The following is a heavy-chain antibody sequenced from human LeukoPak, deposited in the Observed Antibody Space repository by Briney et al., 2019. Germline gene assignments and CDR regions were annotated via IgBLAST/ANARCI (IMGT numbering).Heavy chain of an antibody. CDR2: IYPGDSDT. Sequence: GESLKISCKGSGYSFTSYWIGWVRQMPGKGLEWTGIIYPGDSDTRYSPSFQGQVTISADKSISTAYLQWSSLKASDTAMYYCARLPYCSGGSCYGDAFDIWGQGTMVTVSS. J-gene: IGHJ3*02. CDR1: GYSFTSYW. D-gene: IGHD2-15*01. V-gene: IGHV5-51*01. CDR3: ARLPYCSGGSCYGDAFDI.